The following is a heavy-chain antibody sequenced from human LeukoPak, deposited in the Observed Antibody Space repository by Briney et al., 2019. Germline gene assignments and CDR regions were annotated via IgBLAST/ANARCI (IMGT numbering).Heavy chain of an antibody. CDR2: INPNSGGI. D-gene: IGHD6-19*01. CDR1: GYTFTGYY. V-gene: IGHV1-2*02. Sequence: ASVKVSCKASGYTFTGYYMHWVRQAPGQGLEWMGWINPNSGGINYAQKFQGRVTMTRNTSISTAYMALSRLRSDDTAVYYCARDQLAVAGISFDYWGQGTLVTVSS. J-gene: IGHJ4*02. CDR3: ARDQLAVAGISFDY.